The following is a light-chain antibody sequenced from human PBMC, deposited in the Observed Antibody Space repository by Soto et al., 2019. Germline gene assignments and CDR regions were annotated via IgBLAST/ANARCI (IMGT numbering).Light chain of an antibody. J-gene: IGKJ5*01. CDR1: QSVSSN. CDR3: QQYNNWIT. Sequence: EIVMTQSPATLSVSPGERATLSCRASQSVSSNLAWYQQKPGQAPRLLIYGPSTRATGIPARFSGSGSGTEFTLTISSLQSEHFAVYYCQQYNNWITFGQGTRLEIK. V-gene: IGKV3-15*01. CDR2: GPS.